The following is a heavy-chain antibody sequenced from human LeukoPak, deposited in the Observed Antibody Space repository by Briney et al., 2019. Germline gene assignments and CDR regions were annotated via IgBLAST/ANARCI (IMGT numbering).Heavy chain of an antibody. CDR1: GFTFSSYA. CDR3: AKEGARVGATTWYDY. Sequence: GSLRLSCAASGFTFSSYAMSWVRQAPGKGLGWVSAISGSGGSTYYADSVKGRFTISRDNSKNTLYLQMNSLRAEDTAVYYCAKEGARVGATTWYDYWGQGTLVTVSS. J-gene: IGHJ4*02. V-gene: IGHV3-23*01. D-gene: IGHD1-26*01. CDR2: ISGSGGST.